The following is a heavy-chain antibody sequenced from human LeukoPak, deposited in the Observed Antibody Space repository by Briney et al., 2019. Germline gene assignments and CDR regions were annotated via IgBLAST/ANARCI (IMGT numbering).Heavy chain of an antibody. D-gene: IGHD3-10*01. CDR1: GFTFDDYA. Sequence: GRSLRLSCAASGFTFDDYAMHWVRHAPGKGLELVSGISWNSGSIGYADSVKGRFTISRDNAKNSLYLQMNSLRAEDTALYYCAKDQGGSGYYYYYYMDVWGKGTTVTVSS. V-gene: IGHV3-9*01. J-gene: IGHJ6*03. CDR2: ISWNSGSI. CDR3: AKDQGGSGYYYYYYMDV.